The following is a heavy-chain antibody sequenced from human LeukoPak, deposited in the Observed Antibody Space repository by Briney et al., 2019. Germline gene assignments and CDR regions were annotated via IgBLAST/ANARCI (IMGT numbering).Heavy chain of an antibody. Sequence: KAGGSLRLSCVASGFTFSTYSMNWVRQAPGKGLEWVSLISSSSSHIYYADSVKGRFTIPRDNAKNSLYLQMNSLRVEDTAVYYCARDRGVITATQYFDYWGQGTLVTVSS. D-gene: IGHD2-15*01. CDR1: GFTFSTYS. CDR2: ISSSSSHI. CDR3: ARDRGVITATQYFDY. V-gene: IGHV3-21*01. J-gene: IGHJ4*02.